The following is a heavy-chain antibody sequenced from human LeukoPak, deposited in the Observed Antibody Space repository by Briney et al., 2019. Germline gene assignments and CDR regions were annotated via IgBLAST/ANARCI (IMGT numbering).Heavy chain of an antibody. CDR3: ARSPAGCSGGSCYFNWFDP. CDR1: GFTFSSYS. Sequence: GGSLRLSCAASGFTFSSYSMNWVRQAPGKGLEWVSAISGSGGSTYYADSVKGRFTISRDNSKNTLYLQMNSLRAEDTAVYYCARSPAGCSGGSCYFNWFDPWGQGTLVTVSS. J-gene: IGHJ5*02. CDR2: ISGSGGST. D-gene: IGHD2-15*01. V-gene: IGHV3-23*01.